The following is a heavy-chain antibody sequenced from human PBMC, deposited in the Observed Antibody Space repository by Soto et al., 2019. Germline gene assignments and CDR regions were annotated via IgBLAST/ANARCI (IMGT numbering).Heavy chain of an antibody. Sequence: GGSLRLSCAASGFASSDHYMDWVRQAPGKGLEWLGRTKNKGQSFTIEYAPSVKGRFIISRDDSKNSVFLQINSLRTDDTAVYYCARHTVQGYCSGGTCYFDYWGQGTLVTVSS. CDR3: ARHTVQGYCSGGTCYFDY. J-gene: IGHJ4*02. V-gene: IGHV3-72*01. D-gene: IGHD2-15*01. CDR2: TKNKGQSFTI. CDR1: GFASSDHY.